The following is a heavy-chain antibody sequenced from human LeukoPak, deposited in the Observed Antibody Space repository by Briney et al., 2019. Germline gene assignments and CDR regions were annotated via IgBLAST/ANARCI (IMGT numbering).Heavy chain of an antibody. Sequence: GGSLRLSCAASGFTFSSYAMHWVRQAPGKGLGWVAVIPYDGSNKYYADSVKGRFTISRDNSKNTLYLQMNSLRAEDTAVYYCARDSPPYYDFWSGYCDYWGQGTLVTVSS. J-gene: IGHJ4*02. CDR1: GFTFSSYA. CDR2: IPYDGSNK. V-gene: IGHV3-30-3*01. CDR3: ARDSPPYYDFWSGYCDY. D-gene: IGHD3-3*01.